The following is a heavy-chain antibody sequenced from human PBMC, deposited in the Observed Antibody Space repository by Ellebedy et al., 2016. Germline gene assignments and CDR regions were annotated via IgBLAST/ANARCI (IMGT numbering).Heavy chain of an antibody. D-gene: IGHD5-24*01. J-gene: IGHJ4*02. V-gene: IGHV3-15*01. CDR2: IKSKTDGGTT. Sequence: GESLKISXAASGFTFSNAWMSWVRQAPGKGLEWVGRIKSKTDGGTTDYAAPVKGRFTISRDDSKNTLYLQMNSLKTEDTAVYYCTTYIEMANNRYWGQGTLVTVSS. CDR3: TTYIEMANNRY. CDR1: GFTFSNAW.